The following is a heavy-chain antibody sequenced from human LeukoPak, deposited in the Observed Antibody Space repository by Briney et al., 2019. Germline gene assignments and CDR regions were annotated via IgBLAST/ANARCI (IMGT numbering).Heavy chain of an antibody. CDR2: INPNSGGT. CDR3: AREGPLYYGSGSSPHHAFDI. CDR1: GYTFTGCY. J-gene: IGHJ3*02. D-gene: IGHD3-10*01. V-gene: IGHV1-2*04. Sequence: ASVKVSCKASGYTFTGCYMHWVRQAPGQGLEWMGWINPNSGGTNYAQKFQGWVTMTRDTSISTAYMELSRLRSDDTAVYYCAREGPLYYGSGSSPHHAFDIWGQGTMVTVSS.